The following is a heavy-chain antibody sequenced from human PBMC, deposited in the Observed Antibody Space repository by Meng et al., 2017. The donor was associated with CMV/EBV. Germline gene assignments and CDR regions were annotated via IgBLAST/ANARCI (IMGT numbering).Heavy chain of an antibody. Sequence: GEPLKIPRKGSGYSFTSYWIGRVRQMPGKGLEWMGIIYPGDSDTRYSPSFQGQVTISADKSISTAYLQWSSLKASDTAMYYCARPPYNWNSGTQYWGQGTLVTVSS. V-gene: IGHV5-51*01. CDR1: GYSFTSYW. D-gene: IGHD1-7*01. CDR3: ARPPYNWNSGTQY. CDR2: IYPGDSDT. J-gene: IGHJ4*02.